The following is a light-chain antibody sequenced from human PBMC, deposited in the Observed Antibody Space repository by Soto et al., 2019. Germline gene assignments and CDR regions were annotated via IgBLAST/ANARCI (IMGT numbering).Light chain of an antibody. J-gene: IGKJ5*01. V-gene: IGKV3-20*01. Sequence: ENVLTQSPGTLSLSPGERATLSCRASQTVSSYLTWYQQRPGQAPRLLIYGASKRATGIPDRFSGSGSGTEFTLTISRLEPEDFALYYCQQYGPSPITFGQGKRLEIK. CDR3: QQYGPSPIT. CDR2: GAS. CDR1: QTVSSY.